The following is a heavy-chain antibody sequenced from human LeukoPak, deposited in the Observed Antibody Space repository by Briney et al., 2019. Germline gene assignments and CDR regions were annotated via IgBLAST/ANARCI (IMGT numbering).Heavy chain of an antibody. D-gene: IGHD1-26*01. CDR2: IYPGDSDT. Sequence: GESLKISCKGSGYSFTSYWIGWVRQMPGKGLEWMGIIYPGDSDTRYSPSFQGQVTISADKSISTAYLQWSSLKASDTAMYYCAGHRLGPSQSGYIDYWGQGTLVTVSS. V-gene: IGHV5-51*01. CDR3: AGHRLGPSQSGYIDY. J-gene: IGHJ4*02. CDR1: GYSFTSYW.